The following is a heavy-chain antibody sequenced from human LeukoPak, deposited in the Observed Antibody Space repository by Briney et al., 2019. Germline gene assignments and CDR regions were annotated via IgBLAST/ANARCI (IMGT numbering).Heavy chain of an antibody. CDR2: ISYDGTNK. Sequence: SGGSLRLSCAASGLTFSSYGMHWVRQAPGKGLEWVAVISYDGTNKYSADSVKGRFTISRDNSKNTLYLQMNSLRAEDTAVYYCAKVGNSWYYFDYWGQGTLVTVSS. V-gene: IGHV3-30*18. CDR3: AKVGNSWYYFDY. D-gene: IGHD6-13*01. J-gene: IGHJ4*02. CDR1: GLTFSSYG.